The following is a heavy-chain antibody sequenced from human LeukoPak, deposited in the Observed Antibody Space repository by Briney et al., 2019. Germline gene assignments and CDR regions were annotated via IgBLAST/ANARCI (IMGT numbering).Heavy chain of an antibody. Sequence: PSETLSLTCTVSGGSISSTTYYWGWIRQPPGKGLEGIGSVYYRGNTYYNPSLKSRVTISVVTSKSQCSLRLNSVTAADTSVYYCARLWSGLRPPDYWGQGTLVTVSS. CDR1: GGSISSTTYY. CDR3: ARLWSGLRPPDY. D-gene: IGHD3-3*01. V-gene: IGHV4-39*01. CDR2: VYYRGNT. J-gene: IGHJ4*02.